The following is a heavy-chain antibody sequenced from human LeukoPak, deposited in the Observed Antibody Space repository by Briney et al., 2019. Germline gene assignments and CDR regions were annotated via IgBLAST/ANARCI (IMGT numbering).Heavy chain of an antibody. D-gene: IGHD5-12*01. Sequence: SETLSLTWTVSGGSISSYYWNWIRQPAGKGLEWIGHIYTSGSTNYTNYNPSLKSRVTLSVDRSKNQFSLKLSSVTAADTAVYYCAPRYSGYGENPPWGQGTLVTVSS. J-gene: IGHJ5*02. V-gene: IGHV4-4*07. CDR2: IYTSGSTNYT. CDR1: GGSISSYY. CDR3: APRYSGYGENPP.